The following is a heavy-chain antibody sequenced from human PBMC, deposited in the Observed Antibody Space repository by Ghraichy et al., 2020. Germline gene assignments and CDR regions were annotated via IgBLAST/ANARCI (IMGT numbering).Heavy chain of an antibody. D-gene: IGHD6-19*01. CDR3: ARARQQCLDY. V-gene: IGHV4-34*01. Sequence: SETLSLTCAVYGGSFSGYYWSWIRQPPGKGLEWIGEINHSGSTNYNPSLKSRLTISVDTSKNQFSLNLSSVTAADTAVYYCARARQQCLDYWGQGTLVTVSS. CDR1: GGSFSGYY. CDR2: INHSGST. J-gene: IGHJ4*02.